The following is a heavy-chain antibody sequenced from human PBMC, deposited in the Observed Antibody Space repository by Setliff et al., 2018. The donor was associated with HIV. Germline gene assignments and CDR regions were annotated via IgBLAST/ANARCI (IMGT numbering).Heavy chain of an antibody. CDR3: ARVARGGHSSRWYYFDY. CDR2: MHYSGTT. D-gene: IGHD6-13*01. CDR1: GYSISNGYY. Sequence: SETLSLTCDVSGYSISNGYYWGWIRQPPGKGLEWIGTMHYSGTTYYNLSLKSRVTISVDTSKNQFSLKLSSVTAADTAVYYCARVARGGHSSRWYYFDYWGQGTLVTVS. V-gene: IGHV4-38-2*01. J-gene: IGHJ4*02.